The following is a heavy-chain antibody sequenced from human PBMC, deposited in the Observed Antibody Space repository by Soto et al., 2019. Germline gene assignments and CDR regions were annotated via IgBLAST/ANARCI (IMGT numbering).Heavy chain of an antibody. CDR2: ISVYNGNI. CDR1: CYMFNTYG. Sequence: QVQLLQSGAEVKKPGASVKVYCKASCYMFNTYGITWVRQAPGQGLEWMGWISVYNGNIDYAQKFEGRVTMTIDTSTSTAYMELKSLTSDDTAVYYCARTYGSGDYFLPFEYWGQGTPVSVSS. V-gene: IGHV1-18*01. D-gene: IGHD3-10*01. J-gene: IGHJ4*02. CDR3: ARTYGSGDYFLPFEY.